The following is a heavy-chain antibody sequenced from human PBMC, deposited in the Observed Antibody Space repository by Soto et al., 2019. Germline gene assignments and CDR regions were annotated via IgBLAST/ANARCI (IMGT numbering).Heavy chain of an antibody. CDR1: GLSLSTSGVG. CDR2: IYWDDDK. V-gene: IGHV2-5*02. CDR3: AHFTGGDSGDDLGDDAFDI. J-gene: IGHJ3*02. Sequence: QITLKESGPTLVKPTQTLTLTCTFSGLSLSTSGVGVGWIRQPPGKALEWLALIYWDDDKRYSPSLKSRLTITKDTSKNQVVLTLTNMDPVDTATYYCAHFTGGDSGDDLGDDAFDIWGQGTMVTVSS. D-gene: IGHD5-12*01.